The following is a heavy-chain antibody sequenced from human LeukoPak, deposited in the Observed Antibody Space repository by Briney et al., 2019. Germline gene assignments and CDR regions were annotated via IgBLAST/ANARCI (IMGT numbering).Heavy chain of an antibody. CDR2: IYSGGST. CDR3: AKGGFGDLVDY. CDR1: GLTVSSNY. J-gene: IGHJ4*02. V-gene: IGHV3-66*01. D-gene: IGHD4-17*01. Sequence: GGSLRLSCAASGLTVSSNYMNWVRQAPGKGLEWVSVIYSGGSTYYADSVKGRFTISRDNSKNTLYLQMNSLRVEDTAVYYCAKGGFGDLVDYWGQGTLATVSS.